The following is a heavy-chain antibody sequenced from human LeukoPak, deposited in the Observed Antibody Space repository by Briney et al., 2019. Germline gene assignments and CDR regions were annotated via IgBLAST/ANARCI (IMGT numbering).Heavy chain of an antibody. J-gene: IGHJ4*02. CDR1: GDSITDYY. D-gene: IGHD2/OR15-2a*01. CDR2: VYYSGST. Sequence: SETPSLTCTVSGDSITDYYWSWIRQPPGKGLEWIGYVYYSGSTNYNPSLKSRVTISVDTSKNQFSLRLSSVTAADPAVYYCARNRGGDYFDYWGQGTLATVSS. V-gene: IGHV4-59*01. CDR3: ARNRGGDYFDY.